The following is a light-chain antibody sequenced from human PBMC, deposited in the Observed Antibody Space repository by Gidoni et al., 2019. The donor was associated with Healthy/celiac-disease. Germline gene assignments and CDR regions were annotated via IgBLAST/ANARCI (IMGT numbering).Light chain of an antibody. V-gene: IGKV1-8*01. CDR2: AAS. J-gene: IGKJ4*01. CDR3: QQYYSYPFT. CDR1: QGISSY. Sequence: AVRMIQSPSSFSASTGDRVTITCRVSQGISSYLAWYQQKPGKAPKLLIYAASNLQSGVPSRFSGSGTGTDFTLTISCLQSEDFAAYYCQQYYSYPFTFGGGTKVEIK.